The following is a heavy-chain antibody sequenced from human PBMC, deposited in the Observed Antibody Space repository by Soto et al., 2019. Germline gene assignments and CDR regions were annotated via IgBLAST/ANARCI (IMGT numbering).Heavy chain of an antibody. J-gene: IGHJ4*02. D-gene: IGHD1-7*01. CDR2: IYRTGST. V-gene: IGHV4-4*02. CDR1: GGSFTSNNW. Sequence: SETLSLTCAVSGGSFTSNNWWTWVRQPSGQGLEWIGEIYRTGSTNYNPSLKSRVTISLDKSENQFSLKVTSLTAADTAVYYCASRDPGTSVDYWGQGTLVTVSS. CDR3: ASRDPGTSVDY.